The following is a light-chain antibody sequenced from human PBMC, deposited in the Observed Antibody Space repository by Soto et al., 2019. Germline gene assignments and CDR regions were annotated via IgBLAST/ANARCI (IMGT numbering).Light chain of an antibody. V-gene: IGKV1-5*03. J-gene: IGKJ1*01. Sequence: DIQMTPSPSTLSGSVGDRVTITCRASQTISSWLAWYQQKPGKAPMLLIYKASTLKSGVPSRFSGSGSGTEFTLTISSLQPDDFATYYCQHYNSYSEAFGQGTKVDIK. CDR2: KAS. CDR3: QHYNSYSEA. CDR1: QTISSW.